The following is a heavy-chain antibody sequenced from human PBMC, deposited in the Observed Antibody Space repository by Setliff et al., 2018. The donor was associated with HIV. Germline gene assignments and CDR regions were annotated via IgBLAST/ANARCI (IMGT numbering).Heavy chain of an antibody. V-gene: IGHV1-69*05. CDR1: GGTFSNYG. J-gene: IGHJ5*02. Sequence: SVKVSCKAYGGTFSNYGISWVRQAPGQGLEWMGGIIPIFGTANYAQKFQGRVTITTDESTSTAYMELSGLRSEDTAVYYCARDFGGYCSSMSCPGLFDPWGQGTLVTVSS. CDR3: ARDFGGYCSSMSCPGLFDP. D-gene: IGHD2-2*01. CDR2: IIPIFGTA.